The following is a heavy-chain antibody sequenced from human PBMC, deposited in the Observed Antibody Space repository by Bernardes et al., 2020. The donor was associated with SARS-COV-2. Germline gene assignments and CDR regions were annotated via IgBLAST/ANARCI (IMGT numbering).Heavy chain of an antibody. V-gene: IGHV3-15*01. CDR2: ITSDADGWTA. CDR1: GFTFTDAW. D-gene: IGHD1-1*01. Sequence: GGSLRLSCAASGFTFTDAWMNWVRQAPGKGLEWVGRITSDADGWTADYTAPAKGRFTISRDDSKNTLYLQMNSLKTEDTAVYYCSTLSVLVNGERTRFDYWGQGTLLSVSS. J-gene: IGHJ4*02. CDR3: STLSVLVNGERTRFDY.